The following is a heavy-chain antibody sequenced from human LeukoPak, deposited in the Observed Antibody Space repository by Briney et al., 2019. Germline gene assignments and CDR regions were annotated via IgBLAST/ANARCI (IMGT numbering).Heavy chain of an antibody. V-gene: IGHV1-8*03. CDR1: GYPFTSYD. CDR2: MNPNSGNT. CDR3: ARAIRADRRGSWFDP. Sequence: ASVKVSCTASGYPFTSYDINWVRQATGQGLEWMGWMNPNSGNTGYAQKLQGRVTFSRNTSITTAYMELSSLRSEDTAVYYCARAIRADRRGSWFDPWGQGTLVTVSS. J-gene: IGHJ5*02. D-gene: IGHD6-6*01.